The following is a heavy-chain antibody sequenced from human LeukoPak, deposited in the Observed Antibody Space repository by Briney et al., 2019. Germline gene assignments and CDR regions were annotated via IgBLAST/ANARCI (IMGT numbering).Heavy chain of an antibody. CDR1: GFTFSSYD. Sequence: GGSLRLSCAASGFTFSSYDMHWVRQATGKGLEWVSAIGYAADTYYPDSVRGRFTISRENATNSLYLQVNNLRAGDTAVYYCARGSILRYFDWSTTGWYFDLWGRGTLVTVSS. CDR3: ARGSILRYFDWSTTGWYFDL. V-gene: IGHV3-13*04. CDR2: IGYAADT. D-gene: IGHD3-9*01. J-gene: IGHJ2*01.